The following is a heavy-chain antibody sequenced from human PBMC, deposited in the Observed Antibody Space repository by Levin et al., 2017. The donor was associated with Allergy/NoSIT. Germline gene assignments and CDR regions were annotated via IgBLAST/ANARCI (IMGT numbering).Heavy chain of an antibody. CDR2: IYSGGST. D-gene: IGHD5-12*01. J-gene: IGHJ4*02. CDR3: AREAEYSGYED. CDR1: GFTVSSNY. Sequence: GGSLRLSCAASGFTVSSNYMSWVRQAPGKGLEWVSVIYSGGSTYYADSVKGRFTISRDNSKNTLHLQMNSLRAEDTAVYYCAREAEYSGYEDWGQGTLVTVSS. V-gene: IGHV3-53*01.